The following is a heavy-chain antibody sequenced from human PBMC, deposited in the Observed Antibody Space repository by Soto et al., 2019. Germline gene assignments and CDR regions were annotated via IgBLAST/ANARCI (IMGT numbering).Heavy chain of an antibody. CDR3: ARPWGGCGGDCYDDSDYFAY. CDR1: GFTFSSYA. D-gene: IGHD2-21*02. Sequence: PGGSVRLSCAASGFTFSSYAMHWVRQAPGKGLEWVAVISYDGSNKYYADSVKGRFTISRDNSKNTLYLQMNSLRAEDTAVYYCARPWGGCGGDCYDDSDYFAYWGQGTLVTVSS. J-gene: IGHJ4*02. CDR2: ISYDGSNK. V-gene: IGHV3-30-3*01.